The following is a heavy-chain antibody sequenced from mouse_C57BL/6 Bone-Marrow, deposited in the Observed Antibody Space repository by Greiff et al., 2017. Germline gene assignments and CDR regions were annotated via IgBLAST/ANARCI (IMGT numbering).Heavy chain of an antibody. D-gene: IGHD2-5*01. CDR3: AIRALYYSIFAY. CDR1: GYTFTSYW. J-gene: IGHJ3*01. V-gene: IGHV1-74*01. Sequence: VQLQQPGAELVKPGASVKVSCKASGYTFTSYWMHWVQQRPGQGLEWIGRIHPSDSDTNYNQKFKGQATLTVDKSSSTSYMQLSSLTSEDSAVYYYAIRALYYSIFAYWGQGPLVTVSA. CDR2: IHPSDSDT.